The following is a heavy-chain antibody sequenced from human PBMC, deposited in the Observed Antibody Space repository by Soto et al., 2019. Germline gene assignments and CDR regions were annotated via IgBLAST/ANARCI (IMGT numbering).Heavy chain of an antibody. CDR2: INAGIGNT. J-gene: IGHJ1*01. D-gene: IGHD3-22*01. CDR3: ARDRVESGYPEYFQH. CDR1: GYTFTSYA. V-gene: IGHV1-3*01. Sequence: ASVKVSCKASGYTFTSYAMHWVRQAPGQRLEWMGGINAGIGNTNYAQKFQGRVTITADASTSTAYMELSSLRSEDTAVYYCARDRVESGYPEYFQHWGQGTLVTVSS.